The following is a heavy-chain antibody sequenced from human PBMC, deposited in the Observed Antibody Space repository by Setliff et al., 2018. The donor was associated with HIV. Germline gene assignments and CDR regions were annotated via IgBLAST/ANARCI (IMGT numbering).Heavy chain of an antibody. CDR3: AKVRNGVVDYYYYVDV. J-gene: IGHJ6*03. Sequence: SETLSLTCAVSGGSISNTNRWNWVRQPPGKGLEWIGEIYHGGSTSYNPSLKSRVTISVDKSKNQFSLKLSSVTAADTAVYYCAKVRNGVVDYYYYVDVWGKGTTVTVSS. D-gene: IGHD2-2*01. CDR1: GGSISNTNR. V-gene: IGHV4-4*02. CDR2: IYHGGST.